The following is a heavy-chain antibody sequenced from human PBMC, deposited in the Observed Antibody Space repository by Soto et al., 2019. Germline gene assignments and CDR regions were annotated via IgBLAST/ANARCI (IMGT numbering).Heavy chain of an antibody. CDR1: GFTFGSSA. V-gene: IGHV1-58*01. CDR2: IVVASGYS. J-gene: IGHJ4*02. CDR3: AADVIGVAGDFDH. D-gene: IGHD6-19*01. Sequence: LVQSGPDVMKPGTSVKVSCKTSGFTFGSSAVQWVRQVRGQRLEWIGWIVVASGYSNVAQKFQDRVSLTRDLSTNTAFMELSSLTSEDSAMYYCAADVIGVAGDFDHWGQGTLVSVSS.